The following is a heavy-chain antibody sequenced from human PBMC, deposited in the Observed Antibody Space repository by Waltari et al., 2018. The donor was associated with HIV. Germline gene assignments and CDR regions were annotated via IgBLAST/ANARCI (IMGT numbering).Heavy chain of an antibody. CDR3: ARVSDSYGTVFEY. Sequence: QVQLQESGPGLVKSSQTPSLTCTVSGGSISSGGYYWNWIRQHPGKGLEWIGYIQHSGSTYYNPSLKSRVSISVNTSKNQFSLNLTSVTAADTAVYYCARVSDSYGTVFEYWGQGTLVSVSS. CDR2: IQHSGST. V-gene: IGHV4-31*03. CDR1: GGSISSGGYY. J-gene: IGHJ4*02. D-gene: IGHD3-10*01.